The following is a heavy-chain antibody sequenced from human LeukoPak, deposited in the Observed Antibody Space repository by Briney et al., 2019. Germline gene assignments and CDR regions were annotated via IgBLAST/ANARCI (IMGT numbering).Heavy chain of an antibody. CDR2: IQYAGSDK. J-gene: IGHJ4*02. D-gene: IGHD3-22*01. CDR3: ARDRHKYYYDGSGYPPY. Sequence: GGSLRLSCAASGFTFNSYGMHWVRQAPGKGLEWVAFIQYAGSDKYYADSVKGRFTISRDNSKNTLYLQMNSLRAEDTAVYYCARDRHKYYYDGSGYPPYWGQGTLVTVSS. CDR1: GFTFNSYG. V-gene: IGHV3-30*02.